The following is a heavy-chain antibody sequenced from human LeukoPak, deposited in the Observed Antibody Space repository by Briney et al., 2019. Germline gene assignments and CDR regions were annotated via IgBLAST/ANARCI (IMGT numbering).Heavy chain of an antibody. CDR2: IIPIFGPP. J-gene: IGHJ4*02. V-gene: IGHV1-69*13. CDR3: ATAQLYANFDS. CDR1: GGTFSTYG. D-gene: IGHD5/OR15-5a*01. Sequence: SVKVSCKASGGTFSTYGFSWVRQAPGQGLEWMGGIIPIFGPPNYAQKFQGRLTITADESTSTAYMELSSLRSEDTAMYYCATAQLYANFDSWGQGTLVTVSS.